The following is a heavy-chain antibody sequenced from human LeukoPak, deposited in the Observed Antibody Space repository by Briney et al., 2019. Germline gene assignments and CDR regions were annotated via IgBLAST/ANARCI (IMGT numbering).Heavy chain of an antibody. CDR2: IIPIFGTA. CDR3: ARALVPGIAVAALYRYYFDY. CDR1: GGTFSSHA. J-gene: IGHJ4*02. D-gene: IGHD6-19*01. V-gene: IGHV1-69*13. Sequence: SVKVSCKASGGTFSSHAISWVRQAPGQGLEWMGGIIPIFGTANYAQKFQGRVTITADESTSTAYMELSSLRSEDTAVYYCARALVPGIAVAALYRYYFDYWGQGTLVTVSS.